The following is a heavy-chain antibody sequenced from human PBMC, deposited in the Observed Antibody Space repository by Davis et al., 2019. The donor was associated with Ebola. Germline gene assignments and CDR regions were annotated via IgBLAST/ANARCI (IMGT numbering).Heavy chain of an antibody. J-gene: IGHJ4*02. CDR3: TSQAAPDYDSSGYYYVESDY. D-gene: IGHD3-22*01. Sequence: PGGSLRLSCAASGFTFSGSAMHWVRQASGKGLEWVGRIRSKANSYATAYAASVKGRFTISRDDSKNTAYLQMNGLKTEDTAVYYCTSQAAPDYDSSGYYYVESDYWGQGTLVTVSS. CDR2: IRSKANSYAT. V-gene: IGHV3-73*01. CDR1: GFTFSGSA.